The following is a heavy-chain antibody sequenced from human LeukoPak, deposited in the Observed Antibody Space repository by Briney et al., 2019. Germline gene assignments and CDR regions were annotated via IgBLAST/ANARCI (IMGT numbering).Heavy chain of an antibody. Sequence: SQTLSLTCTVSGGSISSGSYYWSWIRQPAGKGLEWIGRIYTSGSTNYNPSLKSRVTIPVDTSKNQFSLKLSSVTAADTAVYYCARGPALRFVDYYGMDVWGQGTTVTVSS. J-gene: IGHJ6*02. CDR2: IYTSGST. CDR3: ARGPALRFVDYYGMDV. V-gene: IGHV4-61*02. D-gene: IGHD3-3*01. CDR1: GGSISSGSYY.